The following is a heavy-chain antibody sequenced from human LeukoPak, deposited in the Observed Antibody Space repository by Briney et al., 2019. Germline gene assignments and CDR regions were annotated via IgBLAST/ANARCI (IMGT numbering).Heavy chain of an antibody. CDR1: GFTFSSYA. CDR3: AGTYYYGSGSLSDQYYYYYYGMDV. V-gene: IGHV3-23*01. J-gene: IGHJ6*02. D-gene: IGHD3-10*01. CDR2: ISGSGGST. Sequence: GGSLRLSCAASGFTFSSYAMSWVRQAPGKGLEWVSAISGSGGSTYYADSVKGRFTISRDNSKNTLYLQMNSLRAEDTAVYYCAGTYYYGSGSLSDQYYYYYYGMDVWGQGTTVTVSS.